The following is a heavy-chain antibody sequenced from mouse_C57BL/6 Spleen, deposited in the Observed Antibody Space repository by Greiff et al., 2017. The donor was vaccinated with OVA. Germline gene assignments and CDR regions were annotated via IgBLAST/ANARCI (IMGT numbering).Heavy chain of an antibody. CDR1: GYAFSRSW. D-gene: IGHD3-2*02. V-gene: IGHV1-82*01. CDR3: AGEDSAGYEAMDY. Sequence: QVHVKQSGPELVKPGASVKISCKASGYAFSRSWMNWVKQRPGKGLEWIGRIYPGDGDTNYNGKFKGKATLTADKSSSTADMQLSSLTSEDSAVYVCAGEDSAGYEAMDYWGQGTSVTVSS. J-gene: IGHJ4*01. CDR2: IYPGDGDT.